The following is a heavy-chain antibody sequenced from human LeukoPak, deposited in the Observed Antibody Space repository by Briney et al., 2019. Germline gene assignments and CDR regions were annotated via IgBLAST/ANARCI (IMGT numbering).Heavy chain of an antibody. Sequence: GGSLRLSCAASGFTFNTFWMSWVRQAPGKGLEWVANINQDGGDQYYVDSVKGRFTISRDNARNSLYLQMNSLRAEDTAVYYCARDADYYDSSGYQPFDYWGQGTLVTVSS. D-gene: IGHD3-22*01. CDR1: GFTFNTFW. J-gene: IGHJ4*02. CDR3: ARDADYYDSSGYQPFDY. CDR2: INQDGGDQ. V-gene: IGHV3-7*01.